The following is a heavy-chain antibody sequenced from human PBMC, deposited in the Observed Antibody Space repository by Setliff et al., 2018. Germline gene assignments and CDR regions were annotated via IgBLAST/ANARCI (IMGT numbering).Heavy chain of an antibody. D-gene: IGHD6-13*01. CDR3: STRTVAARSLDT. CDR1: GVSINSLSW. CDR2: IKQDGSEK. J-gene: IGHJ5*02. V-gene: IGHV3-7*01. Sequence: LSLTCTVSGVSINSLSWWSWVRQAPGKGLEWVSYIKQDGSEKHYVDSVKGRFTISRDNAKNSLYLQLNSLRAEDTAVYYCSTRTVAARSLDTWGQGTLVTVSS.